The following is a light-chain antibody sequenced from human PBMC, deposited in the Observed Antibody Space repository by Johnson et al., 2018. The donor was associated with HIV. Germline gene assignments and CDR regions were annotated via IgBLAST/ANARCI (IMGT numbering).Light chain of an antibody. CDR1: SSNIGNNY. CDR3: GTCDSSLSAGPLYV. CDR2: ENN. V-gene: IGLV1-51*02. Sequence: QSVLTQPPSVSAAPGQKVTISCSGSSSNIGNNYVSWYQQLPGTAPKLLIYENNKRPSGIPDRFSGSKSGTSATLGITGLQTGDAADYYCGTCDSSLSAGPLYVFGTGTKVTVL. J-gene: IGLJ1*01.